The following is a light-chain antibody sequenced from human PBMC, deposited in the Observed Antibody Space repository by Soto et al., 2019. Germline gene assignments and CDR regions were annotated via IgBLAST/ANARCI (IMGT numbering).Light chain of an antibody. Sequence: QSALTQPASVSGSPGQSITISCSGTPSDIGDYNYVSWYQHLPGKAPKVIIYDVTNRPSGVSSRFSGSKSGTTASLTISGLQAEDEANYYCGSYTISSTLMIFGGGTKLTVL. CDR3: GSYTISSTLMI. J-gene: IGLJ2*01. CDR2: DVT. V-gene: IGLV2-14*03. CDR1: PSDIGDYNY.